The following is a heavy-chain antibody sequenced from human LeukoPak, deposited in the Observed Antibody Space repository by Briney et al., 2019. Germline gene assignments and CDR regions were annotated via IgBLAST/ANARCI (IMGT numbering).Heavy chain of an antibody. CDR3: AKERQWLVWGADY. Sequence: QPGGSLRLSCAASGFTFSSYGMHWVRQAPGKGLEWVAFIRYDGSNKYYADSVKGRFTISRDNSKNTLYLQMNSLRAEDTAVYYCAKERQWLVWGADYWGQGTLVTVSS. D-gene: IGHD6-19*01. J-gene: IGHJ4*02. CDR1: GFTFSSYG. CDR2: IRYDGSNK. V-gene: IGHV3-30*02.